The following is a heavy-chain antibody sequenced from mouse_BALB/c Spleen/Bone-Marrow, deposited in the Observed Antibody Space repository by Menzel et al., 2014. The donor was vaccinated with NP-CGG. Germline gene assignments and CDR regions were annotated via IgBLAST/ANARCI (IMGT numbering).Heavy chain of an antibody. CDR2: INPSNGGA. D-gene: IGHD2-2*01. CDR1: GYTFTSYY. CDR3: TTSRGYNWYAY. Sequence: QVQLKQSGAELVKPGASVKLSCKASGYTFTSYYMYWVKQRPGQGLEWIGEINPSNGGADFNEKFKIKATLTVDKSSSTAYMQLSRLTSEDSAVYYCTTSRGYNWYAYWGQGTLVTVSA. V-gene: IGHV1S81*02. J-gene: IGHJ3*01.